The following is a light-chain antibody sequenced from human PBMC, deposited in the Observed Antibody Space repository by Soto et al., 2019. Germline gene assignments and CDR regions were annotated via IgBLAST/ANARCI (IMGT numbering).Light chain of an antibody. CDR2: DAS. CDR1: QSVSTR. CDR3: QPYCVSWT. J-gene: IGKJ1*01. V-gene: IGKV1-5*02. Sequence: DIQMIQSPSSRSASVEGRVTSICRASQSVSTRLAWYQQKPGKAPKVLIYDASSWAGGVPSRFTGSGSGTEITLIITSLQSDDFATIYCQPYCVSWTVAQGTKVDIK.